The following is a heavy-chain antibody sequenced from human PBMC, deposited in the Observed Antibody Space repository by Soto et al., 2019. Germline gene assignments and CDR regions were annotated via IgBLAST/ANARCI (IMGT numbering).Heavy chain of an antibody. CDR1: GGSVSSGGYY. CDR3: ARENVGVVIHDAFDL. J-gene: IGHJ3*01. D-gene: IGHD3-3*01. V-gene: IGHV4-31*03. CDR2: IFDSETA. Sequence: QVQLQESGPGLVKTSQTLSLTCTVSGGSVSSGGYYWNWIRQHPGKGLEWLGYIFDSETAYYNPSIKRRLTISMDTSKNQFSLKVTSVTPADTAVYYCARENVGVVIHDAFDLWGQGTMVTVSS.